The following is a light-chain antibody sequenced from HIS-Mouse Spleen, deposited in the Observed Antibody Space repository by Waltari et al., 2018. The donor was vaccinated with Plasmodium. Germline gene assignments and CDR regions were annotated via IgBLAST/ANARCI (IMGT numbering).Light chain of an antibody. Sequence: QSVLTQPPSVSAAPGQKVTISCSGRSSNIGHNYVSWYQQPPGTAPKLLIYDNNKRPSAIPDRFSGSKSGTSATLGITGLQTGDEADYYCGTCDSSLSAGVVFGGGTKLTVL. V-gene: IGLV1-51*01. J-gene: IGLJ2*01. CDR2: DNN. CDR1: SSNIGHNY. CDR3: GTCDSSLSAGVV.